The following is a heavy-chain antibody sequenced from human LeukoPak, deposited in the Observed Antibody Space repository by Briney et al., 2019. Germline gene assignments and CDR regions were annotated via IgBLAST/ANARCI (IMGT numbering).Heavy chain of an antibody. V-gene: IGHV4-4*07. CDR2: IYTSGST. CDR3: ASSYPNYYYYGMDV. CDR1: GGSISSYY. J-gene: IGHJ6*02. D-gene: IGHD2-2*01. Sequence: SETLSLTCTVSGGSISSYYWSWIRQPAGKGLEWIGRIYTSGSTNYNPSLKSRVTMSVDTSKNQFSLKLSSMTAADTAVYYCASSYPNYYYYGMDVWGQGTTVTVSS.